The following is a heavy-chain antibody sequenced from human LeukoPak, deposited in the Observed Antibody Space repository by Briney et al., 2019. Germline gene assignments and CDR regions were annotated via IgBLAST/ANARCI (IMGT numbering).Heavy chain of an antibody. Sequence: ASVKVSCKASGYTFTSYDINWVRQATGQGLEWMGWMNPNSGNTGYAQKFQGRVTITADESTSTAYMELSSLRSEDTAVYYCARGFGSGYDHLGYWGQGTLVTVSS. CDR3: ARGFGSGYDHLGY. V-gene: IGHV1-8*03. D-gene: IGHD5-12*01. J-gene: IGHJ4*02. CDR2: MNPNSGNT. CDR1: GYTFTSYD.